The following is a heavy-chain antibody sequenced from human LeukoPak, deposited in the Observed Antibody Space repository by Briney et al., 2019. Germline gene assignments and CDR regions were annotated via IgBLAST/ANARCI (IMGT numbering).Heavy chain of an antibody. CDR3: ARDLLGNSGSYLRHPNGPPFDY. D-gene: IGHD1-26*01. J-gene: IGHJ4*02. Sequence: PGGSLRLSCEVSGFIFSYYGMNWVRQAPGKGLEWVSAISDSGDATYYADSVKGRFTISRDNAKNTLYLQMNSLRAEDTAVYYCARDLLGNSGSYLRHPNGPPFDYWGQGTLVTVSS. V-gene: IGHV3-23*01. CDR1: GFIFSYYG. CDR2: ISDSGDAT.